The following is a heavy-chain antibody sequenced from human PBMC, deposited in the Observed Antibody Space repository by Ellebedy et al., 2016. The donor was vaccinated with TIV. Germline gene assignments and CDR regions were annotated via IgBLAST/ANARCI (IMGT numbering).Heavy chain of an antibody. CDR2: INWNGGST. D-gene: IGHD2/OR15-2a*01. V-gene: IGHV3-20*04. J-gene: IGHJ6*02. CDR1: GFTFDDYG. Sequence: GESLKISCAASGFTFDDYGMSWVRQAPGKGLEWVSRINWNGGSTGYADSVKGRFTISRDNAKNSLYLRMNSLRAEDTALYYCARSQGTLSDYYYYGMDVWGQGTTVTVSS. CDR3: ARSQGTLSDYYYYGMDV.